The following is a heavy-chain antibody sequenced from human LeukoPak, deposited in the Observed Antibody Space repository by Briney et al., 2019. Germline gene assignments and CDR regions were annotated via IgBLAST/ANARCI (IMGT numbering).Heavy chain of an antibody. CDR1: GFTFSSYE. CDR3: ARDRDYAFDI. Sequence: GGSLRISCAASGFTFSSYEMNWVRQAPGKGLEWVSYISRSGSTIYYADSVKGRFTLSRDNAQNSLYLQMNSLRDEDTAVYYCARDRDYAFDIWGQGTMVTVSS. V-gene: IGHV3-48*03. CDR2: ISRSGSTI. J-gene: IGHJ3*02.